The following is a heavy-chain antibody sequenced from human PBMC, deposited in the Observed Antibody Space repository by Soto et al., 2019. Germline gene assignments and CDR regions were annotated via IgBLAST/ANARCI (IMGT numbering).Heavy chain of an antibody. V-gene: IGHV3-11*01. J-gene: IGHJ5*02. CDR1: GFTFSDYY. CDR2: ISSSGSTI. Sequence: WGSLILSCAASGFTFSDYYMSWIRQAPGKGLEWVSYISSSGSTIYYADSVKGRFTIPRDNAKNSLYLQMNSLRAEDTAVYYCARCESHDYYGNWFEPWGQGTLGNVSS. D-gene: IGHD3-10*01. CDR3: ARCESHDYYGNWFEP.